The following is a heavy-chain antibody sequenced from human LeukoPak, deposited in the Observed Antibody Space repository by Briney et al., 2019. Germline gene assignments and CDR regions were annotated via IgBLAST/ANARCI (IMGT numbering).Heavy chain of an antibody. V-gene: IGHV3-23*01. CDR2: ISGSGGST. J-gene: IGHJ4*02. D-gene: IGHD6-19*01. Sequence: GGSLRLSCAASGFIFSSYAMSWVRQAPGKGLEWVSAISGSGGSTYYADSVKGRFTISRDNSKNTLYLQMNSLRAEDTAVYYCAKGGSGWYLECYFDYWGQGTLVTVSS. CDR3: AKGGSGWYLECYFDY. CDR1: GFIFSSYA.